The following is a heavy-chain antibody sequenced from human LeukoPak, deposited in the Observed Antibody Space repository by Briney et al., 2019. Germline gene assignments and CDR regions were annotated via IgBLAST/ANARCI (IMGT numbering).Heavy chain of an antibody. V-gene: IGHV3-21*01. J-gene: IGHJ4*02. CDR3: ARGHSNYGDYFDY. CDR1: GFTFSSYN. D-gene: IGHD4-11*01. Sequence: KPGGSLRLSCVASGFTFSSYNMNWVRQAPGKGLEWVSSISSSSIYIYYADSVKGRFTISRDNAKSSLSLQTNSLRAEDTAVYYCARGHSNYGDYFDYWGQGTLVTVSS. CDR2: ISSSSIYI.